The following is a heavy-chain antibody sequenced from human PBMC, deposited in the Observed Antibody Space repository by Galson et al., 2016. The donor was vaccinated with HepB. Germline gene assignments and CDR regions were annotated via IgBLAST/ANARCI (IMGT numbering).Heavy chain of an antibody. Sequence: ETLSLPCIVSGESVINDRYYWTWIRLPPGKGLEWIGCIDYSGSTNYSPSLKSPVTMSLDASENEVSLRLSSVTAADTAIYYCARGRRTICNGSICYKDSYYYAMDVWGQGTTVAVS. CDR3: ARGRRTICNGSICYKDSYYYAMDV. J-gene: IGHJ6*02. V-gene: IGHV4-61*01. D-gene: IGHD2-15*01. CDR1: GESVINDRYY. CDR2: IDYSGST.